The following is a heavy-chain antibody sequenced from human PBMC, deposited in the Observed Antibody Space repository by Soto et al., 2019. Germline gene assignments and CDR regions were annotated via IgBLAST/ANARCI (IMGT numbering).Heavy chain of an antibody. CDR1: GYTFTSYY. Sequence: GASVKVSCKASGYTFTSYYMHWVRQAPGQGLEWMGIINPSGGSTSYAQKFQGRVTMTRDTSTSTVYMELRSLRSEDTAVYYCACTYCGGDCYLYPPSTVAFDSWGQGTLVTVSS. CDR3: ACTYCGGDCYLYPPSTVAFDS. J-gene: IGHJ4*02. D-gene: IGHD2-21*02. CDR2: INPSGGST. V-gene: IGHV1-46*01.